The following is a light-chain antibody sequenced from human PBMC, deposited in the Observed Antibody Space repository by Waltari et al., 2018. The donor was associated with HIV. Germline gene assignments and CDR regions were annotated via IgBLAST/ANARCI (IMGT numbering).Light chain of an antibody. CDR3: RRLNMYAQVR. J-gene: IGKJ4*02. CDR2: TAS. Sequence: DIQLTQSPPFLPASLRDRVPITCRSSQAINSYIAWYKQRPGKAPKLLIYTASTLRSGVPSRFSGSGSETDFTLTISSLQPEDFATDYCRRLNMYAQVRFSGGTKVEVK. CDR1: QAINSY. V-gene: IGKV1-9*01.